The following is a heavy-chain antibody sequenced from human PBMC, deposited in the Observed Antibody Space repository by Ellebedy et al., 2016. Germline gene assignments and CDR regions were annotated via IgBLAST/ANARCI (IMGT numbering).Heavy chain of an antibody. CDR2: INHSGST. CDR1: GASFSGSY. V-gene: IGHV4-34*01. Sequence: SEPLSLTCALYGASFSGSYWSWIRQLPGKGLEWIGGINHSGSTNYKLSLKSRVTISLDTSKNQFSLKLSSVTAADTAVYYCARCPYYYYGMDVWGQGTTVTVSS. CDR3: ARCPYYYYGMDV. J-gene: IGHJ6*02.